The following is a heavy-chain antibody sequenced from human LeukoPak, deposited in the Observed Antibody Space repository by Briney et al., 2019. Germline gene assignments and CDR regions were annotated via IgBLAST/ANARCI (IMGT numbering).Heavy chain of an antibody. V-gene: IGHV4-59*01. J-gene: IGHJ4*02. CDR2: IYYSGST. Sequence: SETLSLTCTVSGGFISSYYWSWVRQPPGKGLEWIGYIYYSGSTNYNPSLKSRVTISVDTSKNQFSLKLSSVTAADTAVYYCARENYYGSGTIDYWGQGTLVTVSS. D-gene: IGHD3-10*01. CDR1: GGFISSYY. CDR3: ARENYYGSGTIDY.